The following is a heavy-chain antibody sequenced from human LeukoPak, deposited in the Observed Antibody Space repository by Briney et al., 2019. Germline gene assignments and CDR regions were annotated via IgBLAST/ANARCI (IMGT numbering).Heavy chain of an antibody. V-gene: IGHV3-9*01. Sequence: GRSLRLSCTASGFTFDDYAMHWVRQAPGKGLEWVSGISWNSGSIGYADSLKGRFTISRDNAKNSLYLQMNSLRAEDTAVYYCGTGWAIDFWGRGTLVTVSS. CDR3: GTGWAIDF. CDR1: GFTFDDYA. J-gene: IGHJ4*02. D-gene: IGHD2-15*01. CDR2: ISWNSGSI.